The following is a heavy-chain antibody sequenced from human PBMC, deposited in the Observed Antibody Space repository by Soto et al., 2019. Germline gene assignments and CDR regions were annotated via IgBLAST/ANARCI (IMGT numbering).Heavy chain of an antibody. Sequence: LRLSCSASGFTFSSYAMHWVRQAPGKGLEYVSAISSNGGSTYYADSVKGRFTISRDNSKNTLYLQMGSLRAEDTAVYYCVKDREWESYYYYYGMDVWGQGTTVTVSS. V-gene: IGHV3-64D*06. D-gene: IGHD1-26*01. CDR2: ISSNGGST. CDR1: GFTFSSYA. J-gene: IGHJ6*02. CDR3: VKDREWESYYYYYGMDV.